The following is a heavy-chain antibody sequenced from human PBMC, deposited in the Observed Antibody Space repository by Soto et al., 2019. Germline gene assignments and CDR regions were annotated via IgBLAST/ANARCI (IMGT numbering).Heavy chain of an antibody. CDR3: ARGFCGGDCYSLAYYFDY. V-gene: IGHV1-18*01. Sequence: ASVKVSCKASGYTFTSYGISWVRQAPGQGLEWMGWISAYNGNTNYAQKLQGRVTMTTDTSTSTAYMELRSLRSDDTAVYYCARGFCGGDCYSLAYYFDYWGEGDLVTVSS. J-gene: IGHJ4*02. D-gene: IGHD2-21*02. CDR2: ISAYNGNT. CDR1: GYTFTSYG.